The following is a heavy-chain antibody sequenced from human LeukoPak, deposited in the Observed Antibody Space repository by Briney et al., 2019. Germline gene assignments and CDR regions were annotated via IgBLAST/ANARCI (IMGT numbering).Heavy chain of an antibody. V-gene: IGHV5-51*01. CDR2: IYPGDSDT. J-gene: IGHJ4*02. D-gene: IGHD3-22*01. CDR1: GSSFTSYW. CDR3: ARLAYYYDSSGYYSRYFDY. Sequence: GKSLNISCQGSGSSFTSYWIGWVRQMPGKGLEWMGIIYPGDSDTRYRPSFQGQVTISADKASRTAYMQWRSLKASDTAMYYCARLAYYYDSSGYYSRYFDYWGQGTLVTVSS.